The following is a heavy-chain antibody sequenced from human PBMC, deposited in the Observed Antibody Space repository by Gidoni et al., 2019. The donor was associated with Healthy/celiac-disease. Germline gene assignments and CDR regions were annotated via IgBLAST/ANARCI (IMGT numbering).Heavy chain of an antibody. D-gene: IGHD3-9*01. CDR3: TLLRYFDWLRGYYYGMDV. J-gene: IGHJ6*02. V-gene: IGHV3-43*02. CDR1: GFTFADYA. CDR2: ISGDGGST. Sequence: EVQLVESGGGVVQPGGSLRLSCAASGFTFADYAMHWVRQAPGKGLEWVSLISGDGGSTYYADSVKGRFTISRDNSKNSLYLQMNSLRTEDTALYYCTLLRYFDWLRGYYYGMDVWGQGTTVTVSS.